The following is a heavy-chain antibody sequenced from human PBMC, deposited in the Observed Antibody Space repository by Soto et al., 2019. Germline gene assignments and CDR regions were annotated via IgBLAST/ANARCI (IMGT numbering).Heavy chain of an antibody. CDR1: GFTSDDYA. CDR2: ISWNSGSI. D-gene: IGHD2-8*01. J-gene: IGHJ3*02. V-gene: IGHV3-9*02. Sequence: SLRLSCAASGFTSDDYAMHWVRQAPGKGLEWVSGISWNSGSIGYADSVKGRFTISRDNAKNSLYLQMNSLRAEDTALYYCARGGLMVYAIPLEAFDIWGQGTMVTVSS. CDR3: ARGGLMVYAIPLEAFDI.